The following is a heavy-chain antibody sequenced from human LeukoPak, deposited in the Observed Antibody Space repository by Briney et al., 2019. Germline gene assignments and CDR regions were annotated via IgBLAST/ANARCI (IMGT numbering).Heavy chain of an antibody. J-gene: IGHJ4*02. CDR2: ISGSGSST. D-gene: IGHD3-10*01. CDR3: ARASGPFDY. CDR1: GFTFSNYA. V-gene: IGHV3-23*01. Sequence: GGSLRLSCAASGFTFSNYAMSWVRQAPGKGLEWVSFISGSGSSTNYADSVKGRFTISGDNSKSTLYLQMNSLRAEDTAVYSCARASGPFDYWGQGTLVTVSS.